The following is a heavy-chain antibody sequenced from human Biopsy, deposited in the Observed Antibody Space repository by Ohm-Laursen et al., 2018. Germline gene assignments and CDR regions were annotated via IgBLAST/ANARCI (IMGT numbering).Heavy chain of an antibody. Sequence: TLSLTCPVSGGSISSDYWSWIRQTPGKGLEWIGYIYYSGSTNYNPSLKSQVTISVDTSKNQFSLKLSSVTAADTAVYYCARGRLRAVARFDYWGQGTLVTVSS. CDR2: IYYSGST. D-gene: IGHD6-19*01. V-gene: IGHV4-59*12. CDR1: GGSISSDY. CDR3: ARGRLRAVARFDY. J-gene: IGHJ4*02.